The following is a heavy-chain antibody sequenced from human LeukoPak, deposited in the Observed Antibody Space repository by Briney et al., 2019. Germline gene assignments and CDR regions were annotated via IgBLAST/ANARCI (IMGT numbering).Heavy chain of an antibody. V-gene: IGHV1-69*06. Sequence: SVKVSCKASGGTFSSYAISWVRQAPGQGLEWMGGIIPIFGTANYAQKFQGRVTITADKSTSTAYMELSSLRSEDTAVYYCARGVEMATINPEPFDYWGQGTLVTVSS. CDR3: ARGVEMATINPEPFDY. D-gene: IGHD5-24*01. J-gene: IGHJ4*02. CDR1: GGTFSSYA. CDR2: IIPIFGTA.